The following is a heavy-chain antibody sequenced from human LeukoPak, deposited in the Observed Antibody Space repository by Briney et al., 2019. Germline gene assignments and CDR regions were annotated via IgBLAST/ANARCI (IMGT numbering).Heavy chain of an antibody. CDR1: GFTFSSYR. CDR2: IKQDGSEK. D-gene: IGHD3-9*01. J-gene: IGHJ4*02. CDR3: ARRPPWLPFDY. Sequence: QPGGSLRLSCAASGFTFSSYRMSWVRQAPGKGLEWVANIKQDGSEKYYVDSVKGRFTISRDNAKNSLYLQMNSLRAEDTAVYYCARRPPWLPFDYWGLGTLVTVSS. V-gene: IGHV3-7*01.